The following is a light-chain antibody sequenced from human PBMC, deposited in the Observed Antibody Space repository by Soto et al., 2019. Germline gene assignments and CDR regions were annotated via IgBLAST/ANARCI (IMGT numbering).Light chain of an antibody. CDR2: DAS. CDR1: QSISSY. J-gene: IGKJ1*01. CDR3: QQLTDWSPQWT. V-gene: IGKV3-11*01. Sequence: EVVLTQSPDTLSLPPGERATLSCRASQSISSYLAWYQQKPGQAPRLLLYDASSTAAGIPPGFSGSGSETDFTLHTSSIEPEDFAVYYCQQLTDWSPQWTFGQGTKVEIK.